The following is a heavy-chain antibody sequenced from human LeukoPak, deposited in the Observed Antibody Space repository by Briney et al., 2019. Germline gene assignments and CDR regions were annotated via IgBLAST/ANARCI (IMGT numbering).Heavy chain of an antibody. CDR1: GFTFSSYA. J-gene: IGHJ3*02. CDR2: ISYDGSNK. CDR3: AKGGGYDSSGYYSDDAFDI. D-gene: IGHD3-22*01. Sequence: PGGSLRLSCAASGFTFSSYAMDWVRQAPGKGLEWVAVISYDGSNKYYADSVKGRFTISRDNSKNTLYLQMNSLRAEDTAVYYCAKGGGYDSSGYYSDDAFDIWGQGTMVTVSS. V-gene: IGHV3-30*18.